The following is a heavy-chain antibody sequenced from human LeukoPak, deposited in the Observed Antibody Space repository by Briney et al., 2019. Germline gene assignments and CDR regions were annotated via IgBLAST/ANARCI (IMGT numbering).Heavy chain of an antibody. D-gene: IGHD4-23*01. CDR2: IIPIFGTT. V-gene: IGHV1-69*13. CDR3: ALLATTVVTRFDY. CDR1: GGTFSSYA. Sequence: SVKLSCKASGGTFSSYAISWVRQAPGQGLEWMGGIIPIFGTTNYAQKLQGRVTITADESTSTAYMELSSLRSEDTAVYYCALLATTVVTRFDYWGQGTLVTVSS. J-gene: IGHJ4*02.